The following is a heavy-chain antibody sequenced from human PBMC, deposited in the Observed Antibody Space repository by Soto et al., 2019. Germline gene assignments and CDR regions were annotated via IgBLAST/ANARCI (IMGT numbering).Heavy chain of an antibody. V-gene: IGHV1-69*11. CDR1: GGTFSSSG. Sequence: QVHLVQSGTEVKKPGYSVKVSCKASGGTFSSSGFSWVRQAPGQGLEWMGIIVPSLDTTNYAQKFQARVTITADEVTSTAYIELRSLRSEDTAVYYCARWPQPRYTADPYAVDVWGQGTRVIVSS. J-gene: IGHJ6*02. CDR3: ARWPQPRYTADPYAVDV. CDR2: IVPSLDTT. D-gene: IGHD3-16*02.